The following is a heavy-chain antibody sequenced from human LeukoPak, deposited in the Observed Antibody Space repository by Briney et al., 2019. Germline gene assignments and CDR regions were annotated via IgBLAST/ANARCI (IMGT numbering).Heavy chain of an antibody. J-gene: IGHJ4*02. Sequence: GGSLRLSCAAFGFTFSSYAMSWVRQAPGKGLEWVSAISGSGGSTYYADSVKGRFTISRDNSKNTLYLQMNSLRAEDTAVYYCAKGYSSGWDYDYWGQGTLVTVSS. CDR2: ISGSGGST. D-gene: IGHD6-19*01. V-gene: IGHV3-23*01. CDR3: AKGYSSGWDYDY. CDR1: GFTFSSYA.